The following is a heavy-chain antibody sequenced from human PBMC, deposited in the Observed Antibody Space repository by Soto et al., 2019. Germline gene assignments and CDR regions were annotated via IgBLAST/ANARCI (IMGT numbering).Heavy chain of an antibody. CDR3: VRRVSGNYDY. CDR2: ISSNGGTT. Sequence: EVQLAESGGGMVQPGGSLRLSCVASGFTFSSYDMHWVRQAPGKGLEYVSSISSNGGTTYYGNSVKGRSIISRDNSKNTLYLQMGSLRAEDMAVYYCVRRVSGNYDYWGQGTLVTVSS. V-gene: IGHV3-64*01. D-gene: IGHD1-7*01. CDR1: GFTFSSYD. J-gene: IGHJ4*02.